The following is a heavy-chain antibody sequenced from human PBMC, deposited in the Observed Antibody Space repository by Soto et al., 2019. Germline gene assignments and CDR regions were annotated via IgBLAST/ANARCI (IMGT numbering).Heavy chain of an antibody. CDR3: ARSDYGEFDS. Sequence: PSETLSLTCTVSGGSMRDYFWNWIRQPPGKGLEWIAYIHFGGTTNYNPSPKSRVAISIDMSKNRLSLKLNSVTAADSALYYCARSDYGEFDSWGQGALVTVSS. V-gene: IGHV4-59*01. CDR2: IHFGGTT. CDR1: GGSMRDYF. D-gene: IGHD4-17*01. J-gene: IGHJ4*02.